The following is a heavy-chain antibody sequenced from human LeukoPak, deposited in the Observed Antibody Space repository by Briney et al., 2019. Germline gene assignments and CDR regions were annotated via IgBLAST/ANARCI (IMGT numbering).Heavy chain of an antibody. D-gene: IGHD1-26*01. CDR2: ISSNGDST. J-gene: IGHJ4*02. Sequence: GGSLRLSCSVSGFTFSSYAMHWVRQAPGKGLQYVSSISSNGDSTYYAASVKGRFTISRDNSKSTLYLQMNSLRAEDTAVYYCAKVMWELLDYFDYWGQGTLVTVSS. CDR1: GFTFSSYA. V-gene: IGHV3-64*04. CDR3: AKVMWELLDYFDY.